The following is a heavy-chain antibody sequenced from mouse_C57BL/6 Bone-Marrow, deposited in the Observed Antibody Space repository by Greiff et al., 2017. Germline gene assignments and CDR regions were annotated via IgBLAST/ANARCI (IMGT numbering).Heavy chain of an antibody. J-gene: IGHJ3*01. CDR1: GFTFSSYA. Sequence: EVQGVESGEGLVKPGGSLKLSCAASGFTFSSYAMSWVRQTPEKRLEWVAYISSGGDYIYYADTVKGRFTISRDNARNTLYLQMSSLKSEDTAMYYCTRDGGGAWFAYWGQGTLVTVSA. V-gene: IGHV5-9-1*02. CDR3: TRDGGGAWFAY. CDR2: ISSGGDYI.